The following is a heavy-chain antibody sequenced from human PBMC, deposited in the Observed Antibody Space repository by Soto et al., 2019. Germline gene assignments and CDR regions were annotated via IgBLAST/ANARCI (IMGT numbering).Heavy chain of an antibody. CDR2: ISSDSRTI. Sequence: GGSLRLSCVASGFSLSDYAVNWVRQAPGKGLEWVSFISSDSRTIYYADSVEGRFTVSRDNARNSVSLQMDSLRDEDAAVSYCARIRLIAVPGPNLKYYYYGMDVWGQGTTVTVSS. CDR1: GFSLSDYA. V-gene: IGHV3-48*02. J-gene: IGHJ6*02. D-gene: IGHD6-19*01. CDR3: ARIRLIAVPGPNLKYYYYGMDV.